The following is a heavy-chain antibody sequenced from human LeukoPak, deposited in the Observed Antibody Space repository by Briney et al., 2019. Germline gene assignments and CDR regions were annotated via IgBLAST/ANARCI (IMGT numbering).Heavy chain of an antibody. J-gene: IGHJ6*02. V-gene: IGHV3-13*01. CDR3: ARGSREYSDFWSGYYQDYYYYGMDV. Sequence: PGGSLRLSCAPSEFTFISYDMPWARQATGKVLNWFSAIGTAGDTYYPGSVKGRFTISRENAKNSLYLQMNSLRAGDTAVYYCARGSREYSDFWSGYYQDYYYYGMDVWGQGTTVTVSS. CDR1: EFTFISYD. CDR2: IGTAGDT. D-gene: IGHD3-3*01.